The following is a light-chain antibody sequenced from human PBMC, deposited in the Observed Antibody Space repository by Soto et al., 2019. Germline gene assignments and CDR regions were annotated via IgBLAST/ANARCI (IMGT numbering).Light chain of an antibody. CDR2: AAS. J-gene: IGKJ5*01. V-gene: IGKV1-17*01. CDR3: QQYYSFPIT. Sequence: DIQMTQSPSSLSASVGDRVTITCRASQGIRSGLSWYQQKPGKAPKLLIYAASTLQSGVPSRFSGSGSGTDFTLTISCLQSEDFATYYCQQYYSFPITFGQGTRLEIK. CDR1: QGIRSG.